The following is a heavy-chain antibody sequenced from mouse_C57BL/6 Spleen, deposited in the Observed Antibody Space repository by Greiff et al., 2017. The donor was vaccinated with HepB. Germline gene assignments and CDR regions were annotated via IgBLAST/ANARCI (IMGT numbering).Heavy chain of an antibody. CDR2: IYPGSGST. CDR1: GYTFTSYW. D-gene: IGHD1-1*01. Sequence: QVQLQQSGAELVKPGASVKMSCKASGYTFTSYWITWVKQRPGQGLEWIGDIYPGSGSTNYNEKFKSKATLTVDTSSSTAYMQLSSLTSEDSAVYYCARCYYGSSASAMDYWGQGTSVTVSS. V-gene: IGHV1-55*01. J-gene: IGHJ4*01. CDR3: ARCYYGSSASAMDY.